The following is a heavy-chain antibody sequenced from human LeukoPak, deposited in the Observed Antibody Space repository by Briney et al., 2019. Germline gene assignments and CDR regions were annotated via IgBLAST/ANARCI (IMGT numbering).Heavy chain of an antibody. CDR1: GFTVNSYA. Sequence: GGSLRLSCAASGFTVNSYAMSWVRQGPGKGLEWVSAISGSGDNTYYADSVRDRFTISRDKSKNTLYLQMDSLRAEDTAVYYCTKDHSEYVWGSYRRDDYWGQGTLVTVSP. CDR3: TKDHSEYVWGSYRRDDY. J-gene: IGHJ4*02. D-gene: IGHD3-16*02. CDR2: ISGSGDNT. V-gene: IGHV3-23*01.